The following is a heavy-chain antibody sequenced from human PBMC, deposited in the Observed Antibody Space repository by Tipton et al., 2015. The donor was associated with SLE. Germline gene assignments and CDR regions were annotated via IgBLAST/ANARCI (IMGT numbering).Heavy chain of an antibody. CDR1: GFTFSSYS. J-gene: IGHJ4*02. Sequence: SLRLSCAASGFTFSSYSMNWVRQAPGKGLEWVSSISSSSSYIYYADSVKGRLTISRDNAKNSLYLQMNSLRAEDTAVYYCARDMAAGLIDYWGQGTLVTVSS. D-gene: IGHD6-13*01. CDR3: ARDMAAGLIDY. V-gene: IGHV3-21*03. CDR2: ISSSSSYI.